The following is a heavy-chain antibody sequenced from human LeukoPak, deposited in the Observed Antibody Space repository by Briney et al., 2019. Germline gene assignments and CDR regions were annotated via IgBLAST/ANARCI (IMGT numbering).Heavy chain of an antibody. CDR1: GVTFSGYA. V-gene: IGHV3-30*16. Sequence: PGGSLRLPCAASGVTFSGYAVHWVRQAPGKGLQWVAAISYDGYNKYYADSLKGRFTISRENSKNTLWLQMNSLRAEQTAVYYCARRGMYDSYSFFYMDVWGKGTTVTVSS. D-gene: IGHD3-22*01. CDR3: ARRGMYDSYSFFYMDV. CDR2: ISYDGYNK. J-gene: IGHJ6*03.